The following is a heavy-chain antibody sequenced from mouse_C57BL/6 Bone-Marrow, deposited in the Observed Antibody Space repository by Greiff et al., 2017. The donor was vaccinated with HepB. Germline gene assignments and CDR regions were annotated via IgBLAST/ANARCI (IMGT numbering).Heavy chain of an antibody. D-gene: IGHD4-1*01. Sequence: QVQLQQPGAELVKPGASVKLSCKASGYTFTSYWMHWVKQRPGQGLEWIGMIHPNSGSTNYNEKFKSKATLTVDKSSSTAYMQLSSLTSEDSAVYYCARRGELGRLDYWGQGTTLTVSS. V-gene: IGHV1-64*01. CDR1: GYTFTSYW. J-gene: IGHJ2*01. CDR2: IHPNSGST. CDR3: ARRGELGRLDY.